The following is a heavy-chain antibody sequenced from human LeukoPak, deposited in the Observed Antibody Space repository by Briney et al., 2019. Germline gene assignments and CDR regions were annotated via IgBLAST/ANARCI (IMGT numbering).Heavy chain of an antibody. J-gene: IGHJ6*02. CDR3: ARITMVRGGFYYYYGMDV. CDR1: GYTFKKYG. CDR2: MNPNSGNT. Sequence: GASVKVSCKASGYTFKKYGISWVRQAPGQGLEWMGWMNPNSGNTGYAQKFQGRVTMTRNTSISTAYMELSSLRSEDTAVYYCARITMVRGGFYYYYGMDVWGQGTTVTVSS. V-gene: IGHV1-8*01. D-gene: IGHD3-10*01.